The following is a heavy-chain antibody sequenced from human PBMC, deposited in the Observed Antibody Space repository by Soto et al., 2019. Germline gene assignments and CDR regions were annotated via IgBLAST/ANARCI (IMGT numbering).Heavy chain of an antibody. V-gene: IGHV3-33*01. D-gene: IGHD2-21*01. CDR2: LRYDGSNK. Sequence: GGSLILSCIASGFNFRNYDIHWVRQAQGKGLEWVAGLRYDGSNKYYADSVKGRFTISRDNFKGTLYLQMNSLRAEDTAMYYCAREWGTVVLGVFDIWGHATMNTFSS. CDR1: GFNFRNYD. J-gene: IGHJ3*02. CDR3: AREWGTVVLGVFDI.